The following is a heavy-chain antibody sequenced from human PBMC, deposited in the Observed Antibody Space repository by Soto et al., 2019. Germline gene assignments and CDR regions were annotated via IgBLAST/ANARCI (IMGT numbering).Heavy chain of an antibody. CDR2: MKTNSGNT. J-gene: IGHJ6*02. Sequence: QVQLVQSGAEVKKPGASVKVSCKASGYTFTSYDINWVRQATGQGLEWMGWMKTNSGNTGYAQKFQGRVTLTSNTSITTAYMELSSLRSEDTALYYCAREISYGLDVLGQGTTVTVSS. V-gene: IGHV1-8*01. CDR3: AREISYGLDV. CDR1: GYTFTSYD.